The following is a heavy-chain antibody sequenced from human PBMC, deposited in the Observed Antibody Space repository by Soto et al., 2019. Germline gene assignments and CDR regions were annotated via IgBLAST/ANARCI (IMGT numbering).Heavy chain of an antibody. CDR2: LSAPGVTT. D-gene: IGHD5-12*01. CDR3: ARDPVEIVATYFNY. Sequence: PGGSLRLSCAASGFVFSSYAMTWVRQAPGKGLEWVSTLSAPGVTTYYADSVQGRFTISRDNSKNSLYLQMNSLRAEDTAVYYCARDPVEIVATYFNYWGQGTVGTVSS. CDR1: GFVFSSYA. J-gene: IGHJ4*02. V-gene: IGHV3-23*01.